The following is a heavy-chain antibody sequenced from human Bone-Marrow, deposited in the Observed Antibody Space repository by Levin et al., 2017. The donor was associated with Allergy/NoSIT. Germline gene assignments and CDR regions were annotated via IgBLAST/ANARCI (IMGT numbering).Heavy chain of an antibody. J-gene: IGHJ4*02. CDR1: GFTFSSYA. V-gene: IGHV3-30-3*01. Sequence: GGSLRLSCAASGFTFSSYAMHWVRQAPGKGLEWVAVISYDGSNKYYADSVKGRFTISRDNSKNTLYLQMNSLRAEDTAVYYCARAGGVAVAGRPIDYWGQGTLVTVSS. CDR2: ISYDGSNK. CDR3: ARAGGVAVAGRPIDY. D-gene: IGHD6-19*01.